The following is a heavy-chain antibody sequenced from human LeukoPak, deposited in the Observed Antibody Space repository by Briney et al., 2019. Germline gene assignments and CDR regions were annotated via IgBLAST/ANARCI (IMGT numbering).Heavy chain of an antibody. CDR1: GYTFTSYG. Sequence: ALVKVSCKASGYTFTSYGISWVRQAPGQGLEWMGWISAYNGNTNYAQKLQGRVTMTTDTSTSTAYMELRSLRSDDTAVYYCARAGHIVVVLTSYYMDVWGKGTTVTVSS. CDR2: ISAYNGNT. CDR3: ARAGHIVVVLTSYYMDV. J-gene: IGHJ6*03. V-gene: IGHV1-18*01. D-gene: IGHD2-2*01.